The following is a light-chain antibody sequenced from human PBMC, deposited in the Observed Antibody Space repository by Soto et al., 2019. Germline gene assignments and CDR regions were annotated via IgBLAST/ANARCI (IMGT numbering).Light chain of an antibody. CDR1: QSVSNNY. Sequence: EVVLTQSPGTLSFSPGERATPACRASQSVSNNYLAWYQQKPGQAPRLLIYGASSRATGISDRFSGSGSGTDFTLTISRLEPEDFAVYYCQQYGSAPRTFGQGTKV. CDR2: GAS. J-gene: IGKJ1*01. CDR3: QQYGSAPRT. V-gene: IGKV3-20*01.